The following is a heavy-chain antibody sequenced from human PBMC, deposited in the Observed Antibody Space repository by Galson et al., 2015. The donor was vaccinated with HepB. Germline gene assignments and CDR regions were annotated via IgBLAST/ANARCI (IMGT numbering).Heavy chain of an antibody. CDR1: GYSFTSYW. CDR3: ARRGYSYGWVSGWFDP. J-gene: IGHJ5*02. Sequence: QSGAEVKKPGESLKISCKGSGYSFTSYWIGWVRQMPGKGLEWMGIIYPGDSDTRYSPSFQGQVTISADKSISTAYLQWSSLKASDTAMYYCARRGYSYGWVSGWFDPWGQGTLVTVSS. CDR2: IYPGDSDT. D-gene: IGHD5-18*01. V-gene: IGHV5-51*01.